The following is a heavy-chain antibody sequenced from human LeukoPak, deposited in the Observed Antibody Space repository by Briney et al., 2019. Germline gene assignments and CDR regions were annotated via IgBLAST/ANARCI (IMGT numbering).Heavy chain of an antibody. CDR3: ARDSSYDILTGSFSGDY. CDR1: GFSFTSYW. D-gene: IGHD3-9*01. Sequence: GGSLRLSCTASGFSFTSYWMTWVRQAPGKGLEWVASTNRDGSDKQYVDSVKGRFTISRDNAKNSLYLQMNSLRAEDTAVYYCARDSSYDILTGSFSGDYWGQGTLVTVSS. CDR2: TNRDGSDK. V-gene: IGHV3-7*01. J-gene: IGHJ4*02.